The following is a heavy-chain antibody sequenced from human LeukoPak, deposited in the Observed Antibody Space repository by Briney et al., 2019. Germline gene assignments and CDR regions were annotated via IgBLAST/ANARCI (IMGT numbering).Heavy chain of an antibody. CDR2: INPNSGGT. Sequence: ASVKVSCKASGYTFTGYYMHWVRQAPGQGLEWMGWINPNSGGTNYAQKFRGGVTMTGDTSISTAYMELSRLRSDDMAVYYCARSPPYSSSWYIDYWGQGTLVTVSS. D-gene: IGHD6-13*01. CDR3: ARSPPYSSSWYIDY. CDR1: GYTFTGYY. J-gene: IGHJ4*02. V-gene: IGHV1-2*02.